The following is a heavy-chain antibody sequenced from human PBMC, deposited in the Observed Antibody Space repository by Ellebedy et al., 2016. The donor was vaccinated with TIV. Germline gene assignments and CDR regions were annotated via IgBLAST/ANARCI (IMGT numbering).Heavy chain of an antibody. Sequence: PGGSLRLSCAASGLTFSSHAMSWVRQAPGKGLEWVSSITESGGNTYYGDSVKGRFTISRDNSKNTLYLQMNSLRAEDTAVYYCARDPVGVGPAFDIWGQGTMVTVSS. CDR3: ARDPVGVGPAFDI. D-gene: IGHD4-23*01. V-gene: IGHV3-23*01. J-gene: IGHJ3*02. CDR2: ITESGGNT. CDR1: GLTFSSHA.